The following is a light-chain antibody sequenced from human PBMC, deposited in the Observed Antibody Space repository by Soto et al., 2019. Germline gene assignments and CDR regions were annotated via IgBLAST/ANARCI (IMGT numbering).Light chain of an antibody. Sequence: EIVITQSPATLSVSPGERSTLSCRASQSVSSNLAWYQQKPGQAPRLLIYGASTRATGIPARFSGSGSGTEFTLTISSLQSEDFAVYYCHQYNNWPHTFGQVNKLEIK. CDR2: GAS. V-gene: IGKV3-15*01. CDR3: HQYNNWPHT. CDR1: QSVSSN. J-gene: IGKJ2*01.